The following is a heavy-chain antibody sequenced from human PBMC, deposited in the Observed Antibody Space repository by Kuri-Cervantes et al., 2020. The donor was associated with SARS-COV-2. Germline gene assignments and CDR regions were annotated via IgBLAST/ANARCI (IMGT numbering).Heavy chain of an antibody. CDR3: AKDAEQWLVPERNWFDP. Sequence: GESLRLSCAASGFTFSSYGMHWVRQAPGKGLEWVAFIRYDGSNKYYADSVKGRLTISIDNSKNTLYLQMNGLRAEDTAVYYCAKDAEQWLVPERNWFDPWGQGTLVTVSS. V-gene: IGHV3-30*02. J-gene: IGHJ5*02. CDR2: IRYDGSNK. D-gene: IGHD6-19*01. CDR1: GFTFSSYG.